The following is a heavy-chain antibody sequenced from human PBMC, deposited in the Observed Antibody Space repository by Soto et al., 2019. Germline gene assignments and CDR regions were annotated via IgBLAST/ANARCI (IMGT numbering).Heavy chain of an antibody. Sequence: ASVKVSCKASGYSFTNYGISWVRQAPGQGLEWMGWISGHNGNTNYAQKIQGRVTMTTDTSTSTVYMELSSLRSEDTAVYYCATRDPGHYWGQGTLVTVSS. CDR3: ATRDPGHY. V-gene: IGHV1-18*01. CDR1: GYSFTNYG. J-gene: IGHJ4*02. CDR2: ISGHNGNT.